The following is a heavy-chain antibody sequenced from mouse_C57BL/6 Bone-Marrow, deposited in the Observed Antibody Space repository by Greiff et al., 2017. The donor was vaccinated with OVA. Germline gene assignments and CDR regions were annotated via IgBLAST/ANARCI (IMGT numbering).Heavy chain of an antibody. CDR1: GYTFTSYW. Sequence: QVQLQQPGAELVRPGTSVKLSCKASGYTFTSYWMHWVKQRPGQGLEWIGVIDPSDSYTNYNQKFKGKATLTVDTSSSTAYMQLSSLTSEDSAVYYCARRIYGNYPYWYFDVWGTGTTVTVSS. V-gene: IGHV1-59*01. CDR2: IDPSDSYT. J-gene: IGHJ1*03. D-gene: IGHD2-1*01. CDR3: ARRIYGNYPYWYFDV.